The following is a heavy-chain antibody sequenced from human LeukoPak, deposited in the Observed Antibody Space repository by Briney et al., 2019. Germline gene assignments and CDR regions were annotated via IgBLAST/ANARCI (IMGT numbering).Heavy chain of an antibody. CDR2: ISSSSYI. D-gene: IGHD6-19*01. V-gene: IGHV3-21*04. J-gene: IGHJ4*02. Sequence: GGSLRLSCAASGFTFSSYSMNWVRQAPGKGLEWVSSISSSSYIYYADSVKGRFTISRDNAKNSLYLQMNSLRAEDTAVYYCARPYSSGWYGDGYFDYWGQGTLVTVSS. CDR1: GFTFSSYS. CDR3: ARPYSSGWYGDGYFDY.